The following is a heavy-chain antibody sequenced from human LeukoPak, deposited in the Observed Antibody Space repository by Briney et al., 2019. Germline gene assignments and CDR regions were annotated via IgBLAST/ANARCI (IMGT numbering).Heavy chain of an antibody. D-gene: IGHD5-18*01. CDR1: GFTFSSYS. CDR3: ARDHVDRYSYGYCVY. V-gene: IGHV3-21*01. Sequence: GGSLRLSCAASGFTFSSYSMNWVRQAPGKGLEWVSSISSRSSYIYYADSVKGRFTISRDNAKNSLYLQMNSLRAEDTAVYYCARDHVDRYSYGYCVYWGQGTLVTVSS. J-gene: IGHJ4*02. CDR2: ISSRSSYI.